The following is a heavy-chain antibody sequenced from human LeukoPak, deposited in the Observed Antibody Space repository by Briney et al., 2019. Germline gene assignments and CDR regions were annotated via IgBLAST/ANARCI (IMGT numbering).Heavy chain of an antibody. J-gene: IGHJ4*02. Sequence: ASVKVSCKASGYTFTGYYMHWVRQAPGQGLEWMGWINPNSGGANYAQKFQGRVTMTRDTSISTAYMELSRLRSDDTAVYYCARTWFGELLVVDYWGQGTLVTVSS. CDR1: GYTFTGYY. CDR2: INPNSGGA. V-gene: IGHV1-2*02. D-gene: IGHD3-10*01. CDR3: ARTWFGELLVVDY.